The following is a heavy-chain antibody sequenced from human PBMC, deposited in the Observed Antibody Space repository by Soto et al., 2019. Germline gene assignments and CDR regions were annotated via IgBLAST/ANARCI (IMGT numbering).Heavy chain of an antibody. Sequence: QVQLVQSGAEVKKPGASVKVSCKASGYTFISYDINWVRRATGQGLEGMGWMNPNSGNTGYAQKCQGRVTMTRNTSISTVYMELSSLGSEDTAVYYCAREKVMVSDYWGQGTLVTVSS. CDR2: MNPNSGNT. J-gene: IGHJ4*02. V-gene: IGHV1-8*01. CDR1: GYTFISYD. CDR3: AREKVMVSDY. D-gene: IGHD3-22*01.